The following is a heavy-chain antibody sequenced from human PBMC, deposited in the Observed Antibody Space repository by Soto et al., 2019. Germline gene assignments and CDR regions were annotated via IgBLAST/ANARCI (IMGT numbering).Heavy chain of an antibody. CDR2: ISYDGSNK. Sequence: LRLSCAASGFTFSSYAMHWVRQAPGKGLEWVAVISYDGSNKYYADSVKGRFTISRDNSKNTLYLQMSSLRAEDTAVYYCARATAESDIVLMVYAADYWGQGTLVTVSS. D-gene: IGHD2-8*01. CDR3: ARATAESDIVLMVYAADY. CDR1: GFTFSSYA. J-gene: IGHJ4*02. V-gene: IGHV3-30-3*01.